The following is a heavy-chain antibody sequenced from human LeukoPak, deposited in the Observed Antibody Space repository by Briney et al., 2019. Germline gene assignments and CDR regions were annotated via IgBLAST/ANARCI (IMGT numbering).Heavy chain of an antibody. Sequence: ASVKVSCKASGYTFTSYGISWARQAPGQGLEWMGWINPNSGGTNYAQKFQGRVTMTRDTSISTAYMELSRLRSDDTAAYYCARDVSSSSRANYYYYYYMDVWGKGTTVTVSS. CDR2: INPNSGGT. CDR3: ARDVSSSSRANYYYYYYMDV. CDR1: GYTFTSYG. V-gene: IGHV1-2*02. J-gene: IGHJ6*03. D-gene: IGHD6-6*01.